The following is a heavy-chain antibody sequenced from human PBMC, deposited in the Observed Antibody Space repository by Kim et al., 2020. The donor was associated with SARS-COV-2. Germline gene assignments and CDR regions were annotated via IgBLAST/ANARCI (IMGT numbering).Heavy chain of an antibody. J-gene: IGHJ4*02. Sequence: DAVKSRFTIYRDNAKNSLYLQMNSLRAEDMALYYCAKGMGEMASIPAFAYWGQGALVTVSS. CDR3: AKGMGEMASIPAFAY. D-gene: IGHD1-26*01. V-gene: IGHV3-9*03.